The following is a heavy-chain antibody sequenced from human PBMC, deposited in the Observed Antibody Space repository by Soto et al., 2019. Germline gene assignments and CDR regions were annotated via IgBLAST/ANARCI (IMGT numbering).Heavy chain of an antibody. Sequence: ASVKVSCKASGGTFSSYAISWVRQAPGQGLEWMGGIIPIFGTANYAQKFQGRVTITADESTSTAYMELSSLRSEDPAVYYCARAPDCTNGVCPRSYYYYYGMDVWGQGPTVPVS. V-gene: IGHV1-69*13. CDR3: ARAPDCTNGVCPRSYYYYYGMDV. CDR1: GGTFSSYA. J-gene: IGHJ6*02. CDR2: IIPIFGTA. D-gene: IGHD2-8*01.